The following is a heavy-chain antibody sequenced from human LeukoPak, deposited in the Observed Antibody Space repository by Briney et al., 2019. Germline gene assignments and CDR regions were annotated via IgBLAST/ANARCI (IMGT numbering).Heavy chain of an antibody. J-gene: IGHJ4*02. Sequence: ASVKVSCKASGYTFTSYGISWVRQAPGQGLEWMGWISAYNGNTNYAQKLQGRVTMTTDTSTSTAYMELRSLRSDDTAVYYCARGRLAADDGTYYFDYWGQGTLVTVSS. CDR2: ISAYNGNT. D-gene: IGHD6-13*01. CDR3: ARGRLAADDGTYYFDY. V-gene: IGHV1-18*01. CDR1: GYTFTSYG.